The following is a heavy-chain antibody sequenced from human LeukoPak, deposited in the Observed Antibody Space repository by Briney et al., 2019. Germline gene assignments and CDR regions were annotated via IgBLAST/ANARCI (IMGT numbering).Heavy chain of an antibody. CDR2: IKQDGSEK. CDR3: ARDESRGNLVTAPDY. CDR1: GFTFSSYW. D-gene: IGHD2-21*02. J-gene: IGHJ4*02. Sequence: GGSLRLSCAASGFTFSSYWMSWVRQAPGKGLEWVANIKQDGSEKYYVDSVKGRFTISRDNAKNSLYLQMNSLRAEDTAVYYCARDESRGNLVTAPDYWGQGTLVTVSS. V-gene: IGHV3-7*01.